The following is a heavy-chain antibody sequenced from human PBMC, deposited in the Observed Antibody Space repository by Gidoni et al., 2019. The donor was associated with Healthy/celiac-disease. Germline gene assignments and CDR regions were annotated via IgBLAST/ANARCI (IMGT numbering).Heavy chain of an antibody. CDR1: GYIFTSYW. V-gene: IGHV5-51*01. CDR2: IYPGDSDT. J-gene: IGHJ4*02. CDR3: ARQLVGYSSGWFFDY. Sequence: EVQLVQSGAEVKTPGESLKISCKGSGYIFTSYWIGWVRQMPGKGLEWMGIIYPGDSDTRYSPSFQGQVTISADKSISTAYLQWSSLKASDTAMYYCARQLVGYSSGWFFDYWGQGTLVTVSS. D-gene: IGHD6-19*01.